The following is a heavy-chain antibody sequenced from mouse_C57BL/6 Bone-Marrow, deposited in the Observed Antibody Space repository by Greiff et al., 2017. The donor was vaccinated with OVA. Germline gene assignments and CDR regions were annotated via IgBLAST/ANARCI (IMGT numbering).Heavy chain of an antibody. Sequence: QVTLKVSGPGILQSSQTLSLTCSFSGFSLTTSGMGVSWIRQPSGKGLEWLAHTYWDDDKRYNPSLKSRPTISKDTSRTQVFLKITSVDTADTATYYCAREVSMAPFAYWGQGTLVTVSA. CDR2: TYWDDDK. D-gene: IGHD6-2*01. CDR3: AREVSMAPFAY. V-gene: IGHV8-12*01. CDR1: GFSLTTSGMG. J-gene: IGHJ3*01.